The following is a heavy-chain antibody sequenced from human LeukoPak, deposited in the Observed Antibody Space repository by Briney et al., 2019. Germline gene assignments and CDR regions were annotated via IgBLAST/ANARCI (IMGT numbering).Heavy chain of an antibody. CDR2: IYYSGGT. CDR3: ARQYIAAAGTGFDP. V-gene: IGHV4-59*08. J-gene: IGHJ5*02. CDR1: GGSISSYY. Sequence: PSETLSLTCTVSGGSISSYYWSWIRQPLGKGLEWIGYIYYSGGTNYNPSLKSRVTISVDTSKNQFSLKLSSVTAADTAVYYCARQYIAAAGTGFDPWGQGTLVTVSS. D-gene: IGHD6-13*01.